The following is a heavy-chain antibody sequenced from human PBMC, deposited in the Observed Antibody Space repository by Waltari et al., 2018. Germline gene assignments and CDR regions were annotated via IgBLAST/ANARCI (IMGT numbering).Heavy chain of an antibody. D-gene: IGHD3-22*01. CDR3: ATLHYYDSSGTFDY. CDR2: VHPEGGET. Sequence: EVQLVQSGAEVKKPGATVTISCKASGYTFTDYYMPWVQKAPGKGLEWMGLVHPEGGETIYAEKFQGRVTITAGTSTDTAYMELSSLRSEDTAVYYCATLHYYDSSGTFDYWGQGTLVTVSS. J-gene: IGHJ4*02. V-gene: IGHV1-69-2*01. CDR1: GYTFTDYY.